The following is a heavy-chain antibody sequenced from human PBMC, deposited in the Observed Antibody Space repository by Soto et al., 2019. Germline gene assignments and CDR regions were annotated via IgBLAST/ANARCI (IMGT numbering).Heavy chain of an antibody. CDR3: ARHSKEQGGVDY. J-gene: IGHJ4*02. V-gene: IGHV1-18*01. CDR2: ISAYNGHT. Sequence: QVQLVQSGAEVKKPGASVKVSCKASGYTFTSYGISWVRQAPGQGLEWMGWISAYNGHTNYAQKFQGRVTMTRDTSISTAYMELSRLRSDDTAVYYCARHSKEQGGVDYWGQGTLVTVSS. CDR1: GYTFTSYG. D-gene: IGHD3-16*01.